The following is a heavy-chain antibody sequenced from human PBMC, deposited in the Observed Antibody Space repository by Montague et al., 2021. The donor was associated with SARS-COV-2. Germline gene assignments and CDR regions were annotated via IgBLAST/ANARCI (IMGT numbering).Heavy chain of an antibody. CDR1: GFIVSNQY. CDR3: ATSGAPNLGDS. J-gene: IGHJ4*02. CDR2: IYPDGST. V-gene: IGHV3-53*01. D-gene: IGHD2-8*01. Sequence: SLRLSCAASGFIVSNQYMSWVRQAAGKGLDWVSIIYPDGSTYYSDSLKGRFTISRDNSKNTLYLQMNDLEPEDAAVYYCATSGAPNLGDSWGQGTLVTVSS.